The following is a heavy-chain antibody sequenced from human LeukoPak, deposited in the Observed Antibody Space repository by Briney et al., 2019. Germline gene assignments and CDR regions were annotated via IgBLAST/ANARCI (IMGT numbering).Heavy chain of an antibody. CDR2: ISSSGSKI. Sequence: GGSLRLSCAASGFTFSGYEMNWVRQAPGKGLEWVSYISSSGSKIYYADSVKGRFTISRDNTKNSLDLQMNSLRAEDTAVYYCARVFGGAVADYWGQGTLVTVSS. CDR3: ARVFGGAVADY. CDR1: GFTFSGYE. J-gene: IGHJ4*02. V-gene: IGHV3-48*03. D-gene: IGHD6-19*01.